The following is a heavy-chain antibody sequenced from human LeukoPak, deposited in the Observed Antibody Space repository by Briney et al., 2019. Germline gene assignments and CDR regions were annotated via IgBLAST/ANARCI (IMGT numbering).Heavy chain of an antibody. CDR3: AELGITMIGGV. J-gene: IGHJ6*04. D-gene: IGHD3-10*02. CDR2: ISSSGSTI. CDR1: GLSFLSYS. V-gene: IGHV3-48*04. Sequence: PGGSLRLSCAASGLSFLSYSMNWVRQAPGKGLEWVSYISSSGSTIYYADSVKGRFTISRDNAKNSLYLQMNSLRAEDTAVYYCAELGITMIGGVWGKGTTVTISS.